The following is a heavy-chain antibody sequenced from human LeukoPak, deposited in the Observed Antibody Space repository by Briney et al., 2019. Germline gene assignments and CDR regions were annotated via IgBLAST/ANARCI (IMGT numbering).Heavy chain of an antibody. D-gene: IGHD5-24*01. V-gene: IGHV4-59*01. Sequence: PSETLSLTCTVSGGSISIYYWSWIRQPPGKGLEWIGYIYYSGSTNYNPSLKSRVTISVDTSKNQFSLKLSSVTAADTAVYYCARVVGSWLQFFDYWGQGTLVTVSS. CDR2: IYYSGST. CDR3: ARVVGSWLQFFDY. J-gene: IGHJ4*02. CDR1: GGSISIYY.